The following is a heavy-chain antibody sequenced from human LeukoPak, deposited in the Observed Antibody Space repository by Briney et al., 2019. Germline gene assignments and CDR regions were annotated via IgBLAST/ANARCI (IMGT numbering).Heavy chain of an antibody. CDR3: ARDLDY. V-gene: IGHV3-48*02. CDR2: ISSRSSTI. J-gene: IGHJ4*02. CDR1: GFTVSSNY. Sequence: GGSLRLSCAASGFTVSSNYMSWVRQAPGNGLEWVSYISSRSSTIYYADSVKGRFTISRDNAKNSLYLQMNSLRDDDTAVYYCARDLDYWGQGTLVTVSS.